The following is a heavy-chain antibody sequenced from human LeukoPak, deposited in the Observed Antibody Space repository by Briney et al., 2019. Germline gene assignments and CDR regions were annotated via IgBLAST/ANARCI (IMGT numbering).Heavy chain of an antibody. CDR2: IKSDGSDT. CDR1: GFTFSTYW. D-gene: IGHD6-19*01. J-gene: IGHJ4*02. Sequence: GGSLRLSCAASGFTFSTYWMHWVRQAPGEGLVWVSRIKSDGSDTSYADSVKGRFTICRDNAKNTLYLQMNSLRAEDTAVYYCARYSSGWDVRHYFDYWGQGTLVTVSS. V-gene: IGHV3-74*01. CDR3: ARYSSGWDVRHYFDY.